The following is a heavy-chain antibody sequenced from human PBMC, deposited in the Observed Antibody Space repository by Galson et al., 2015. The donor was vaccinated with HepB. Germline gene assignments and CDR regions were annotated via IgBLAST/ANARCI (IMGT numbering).Heavy chain of an antibody. J-gene: IGHJ5*02. D-gene: IGHD3-16*02. CDR2: INSDETTI. V-gene: IGHV3-74*01. CDR3: VRSRYTTSWFDH. CDR1: GFTFSSYW. Sequence: SLRLSCAASGFTFSSYWMHWVRRAPGKGLVWVPRINSDETTITYADSVKGRFTISRDNAKNTLYLQLNSLRAEDTALYYCVRSRYTTSWFDHWGQGTLVTVSS.